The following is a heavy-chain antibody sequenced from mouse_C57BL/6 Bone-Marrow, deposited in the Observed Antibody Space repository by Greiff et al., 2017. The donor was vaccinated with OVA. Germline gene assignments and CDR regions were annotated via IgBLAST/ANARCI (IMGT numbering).Heavy chain of an antibody. D-gene: IGHD2-1*01. V-gene: IGHV5-9-1*02. J-gene: IGHJ2*01. Sequence: EVKLVESGEGLVKPGGSLKLSCAASGFTFRSYAMSWVRQTPEKRLEWVAYISSGGDYIYYADTVKGRFTISRDNARNTLYLQMSSLKSEDTAMYYCTRDGNYGSFDYWGQGTTLTVSS. CDR2: ISSGGDYI. CDR1: GFTFRSYA. CDR3: TRDGNYGSFDY.